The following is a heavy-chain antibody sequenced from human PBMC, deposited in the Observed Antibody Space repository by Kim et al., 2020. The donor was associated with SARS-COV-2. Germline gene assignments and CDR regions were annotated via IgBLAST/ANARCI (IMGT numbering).Heavy chain of an antibody. J-gene: IGHJ4*02. V-gene: IGHV3-30-3*01. CDR2: ISYDGSNK. D-gene: IGHD6-19*01. CDR3: ARPLVRGWLFDYFDY. Sequence: GGSLRLSCAASGFTFSSYAMHWVRQAPGKGLEWVAVISYDGSNKYYADSVKGRFTISRDNSKNTLYLQMNSLRAEDTAVYYCARPLVRGWLFDYFDYWGQGTLVTVSS. CDR1: GFTFSSYA.